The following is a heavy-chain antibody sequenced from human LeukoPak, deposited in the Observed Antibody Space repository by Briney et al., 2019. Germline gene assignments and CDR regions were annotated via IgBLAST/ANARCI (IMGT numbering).Heavy chain of an antibody. D-gene: IGHD3-3*01. CDR3: ARVYHYDFWSTDYYYYMDV. J-gene: IGHJ6*03. V-gene: IGHV4-4*07. Sequence: PSETLSLTCTVSGGSINSYYWSWIRQPAGKGLEWIGRIYTSGSTNYNPSLKSRVTMSVDTSKNQFSLKLSSVTAADTAVYYCARVYHYDFWSTDYYYYMDVWGKGTTVTVSS. CDR2: IYTSGST. CDR1: GGSINSYY.